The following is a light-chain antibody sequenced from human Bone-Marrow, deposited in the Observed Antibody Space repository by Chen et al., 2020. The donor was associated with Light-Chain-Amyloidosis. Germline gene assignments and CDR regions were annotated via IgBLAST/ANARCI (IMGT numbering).Light chain of an antibody. V-gene: IGLV3-21*02. CDR3: QVWDRSSDRPV. CDR2: DDS. J-gene: IGLJ3*02. Sequence: SYVLTQPYSVSVAPGQTATIAWGGNNIGSTSVHWYQQTPGKAPLLVVYDDSDRPSGIPERLSGSNSGNTATLTISRVEAGDEADYYCQVWDRSSDRPVFGGGTKLTVL. CDR1: NIGSTS.